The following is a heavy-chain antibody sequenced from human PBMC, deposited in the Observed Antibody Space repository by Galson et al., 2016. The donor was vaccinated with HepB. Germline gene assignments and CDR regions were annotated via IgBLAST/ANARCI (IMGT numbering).Heavy chain of an antibody. CDR1: GYTFTSYY. CDR3: ARGTGTGGYFDY. V-gene: IGHV1-46*01. J-gene: IGHJ4*02. D-gene: IGHD3/OR15-3a*01. CDR2: INPSGGST. Sequence: SVKVSCKASGYTFTSYYMHWVRQAPGQGLEWMGIINPSGGSTSYAQKFQGRVTVTRGTSTSIVYMELSSLRSEDTAVYYCARGTGTGGYFDYWGQGTLVTVSS.